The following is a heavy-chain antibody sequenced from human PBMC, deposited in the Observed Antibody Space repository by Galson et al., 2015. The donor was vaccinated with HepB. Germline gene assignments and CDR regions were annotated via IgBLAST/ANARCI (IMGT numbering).Heavy chain of an antibody. J-gene: IGHJ4*02. D-gene: IGHD5-18*01. CDR3: AKAGRGTALYREDY. CDR1: GFTFSSYA. CDR2: ISGSGGST. Sequence: SLRLSCAASGFTFSSYAMSWVRQAPGKGLEWVSAISGSGGSTYYADSVKGRFTISRDNSKNALDLQMNSLRAEDTAVYYCAKAGRGTALYREDYWGQGTLVTVS. V-gene: IGHV3-23*01.